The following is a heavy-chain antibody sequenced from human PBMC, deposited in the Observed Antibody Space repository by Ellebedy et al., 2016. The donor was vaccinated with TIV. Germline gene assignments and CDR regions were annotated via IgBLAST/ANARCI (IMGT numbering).Heavy chain of an antibody. J-gene: IGHJ4*02. CDR2: IYSGGTT. D-gene: IGHD1-26*01. V-gene: IGHV3-66*01. CDR1: GLSVSSNH. CDR3: ARKYIYSFD. Sequence: PGGSLRLSCAASGLSVSSNHRSWVRQAQGKGLEWVSVIYSGGTTNYADSVKGRFTISRDNSKNTLFLQMNSLRVEDTAVYYCARKYIYSFDWGQGTLVTVSS.